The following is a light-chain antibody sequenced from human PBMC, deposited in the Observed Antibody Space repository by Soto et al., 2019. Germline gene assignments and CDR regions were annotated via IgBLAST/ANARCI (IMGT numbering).Light chain of an antibody. Sequence: QSVLTQPPSVSGAPGQRVTISCTGSRSNITAGYVVHCYQQLPGTALKFLIYGNSIRPSVVPDLFSGSKSGISASLAITGLQAEDEADYYCQSYDSSLSAFYVFGTGTKVTVL. CDR2: GNS. V-gene: IGLV1-40*01. J-gene: IGLJ1*01. CDR1: RSNITAGYV. CDR3: QSYDSSLSAFYV.